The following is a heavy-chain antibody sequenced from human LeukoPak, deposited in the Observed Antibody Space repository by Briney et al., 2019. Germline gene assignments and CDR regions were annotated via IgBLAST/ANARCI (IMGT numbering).Heavy chain of an antibody. CDR1: GFTFSTYT. CDR3: ARLRDGVL. V-gene: IGHV3-48*04. Sequence: GGALRHSWAASGFTFSTYTVNWVRQAPGKGLEWVSYISSSGSTLYYADPVKGRFTISRDNAKNSLYLQMNSLRAEDTAVYYCARLRDGVLWGEGTMVTVSS. J-gene: IGHJ3*01. D-gene: IGHD3-3*01. CDR2: ISSSGSTL.